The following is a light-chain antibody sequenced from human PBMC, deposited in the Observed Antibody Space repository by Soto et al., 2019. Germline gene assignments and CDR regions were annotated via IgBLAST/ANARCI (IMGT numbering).Light chain of an antibody. CDR3: QQYGRSPRT. CDR2: GAS. Sequence: EIVLTQSPGTLSLSQGERATLSCRASQSVTASFLAWYQQKPGQAPRLLIYGASSRATGIPDRFSGSGSGTDFTLTISRLEPEDFAVYYCQQYGRSPRTFGQGTKVEI. V-gene: IGKV3-20*01. J-gene: IGKJ1*01. CDR1: QSVTASF.